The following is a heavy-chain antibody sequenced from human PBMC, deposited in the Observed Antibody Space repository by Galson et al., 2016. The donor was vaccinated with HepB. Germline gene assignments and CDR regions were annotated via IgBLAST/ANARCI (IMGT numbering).Heavy chain of an antibody. D-gene: IGHD6-19*01. CDR1: GFTFSAYG. CDR2: IWYDGSYK. J-gene: IGHJ1*01. Sequence: SLRLSCAASGFTFSAYGMHWVRQAPGKGLEWVAVIWYDGSYKFYRDSVKGRFTVSRDNSQNILYLQMNTVRADDTAVYFCARGSKTAGVNWGQGTLVTVSS. V-gene: IGHV3-33*01. CDR3: ARGSKTAGVN.